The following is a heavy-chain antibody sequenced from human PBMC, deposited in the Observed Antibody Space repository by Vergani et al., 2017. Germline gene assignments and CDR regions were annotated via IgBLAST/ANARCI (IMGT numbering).Heavy chain of an antibody. J-gene: IGHJ4*02. CDR2: IWYDGSQY. CDR3: ARVPYGDFYPIDY. V-gene: IGHV3-33*01. D-gene: IGHD4-17*01. Sequence: QVQLVESGGGVVQPGRSLRLSCAASGFTLSNHGMHWVRQAPGKGLEWVAIIWYDGSQYNYADSVKGRFTISRDNSKNTVYLQMNSLRAEDTAVYYCARVPYGDFYPIDYWGQGTLVTVSS. CDR1: GFTLSNHG.